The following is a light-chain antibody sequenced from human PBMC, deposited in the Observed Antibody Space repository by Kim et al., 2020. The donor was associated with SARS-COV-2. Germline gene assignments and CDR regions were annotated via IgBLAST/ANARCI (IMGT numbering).Light chain of an antibody. Sequence: VALGQTVRITCQGDSLRSYYATWYQQKPGQAPKVVIYGKDNRPPGVPDRFSGSTSGNTAYLTLTGTQAGDEADYYCNSRDSNDYVVFGGGTQLTVL. CDR3: NSRDSNDYVV. CDR1: SLRSYY. J-gene: IGLJ2*01. CDR2: GKD. V-gene: IGLV3-19*01.